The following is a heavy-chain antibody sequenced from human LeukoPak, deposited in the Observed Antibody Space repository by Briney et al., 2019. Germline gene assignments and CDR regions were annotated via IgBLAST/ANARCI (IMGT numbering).Heavy chain of an antibody. CDR3: AGEGEYGDSYS. D-gene: IGHD2-21*01. Sequence: SETLSLTCTVSGVSIRSHYWSWIRQPPGKGLEWIGYIYYSGATNYNPSLRSRVTMSVDTSKNQFSLKLSSVTAADTAIYYCAGEGEYGDSYSWGQGALVIVSA. J-gene: IGHJ5*02. CDR2: IYYSGAT. CDR1: GVSIRSHY. V-gene: IGHV4-59*11.